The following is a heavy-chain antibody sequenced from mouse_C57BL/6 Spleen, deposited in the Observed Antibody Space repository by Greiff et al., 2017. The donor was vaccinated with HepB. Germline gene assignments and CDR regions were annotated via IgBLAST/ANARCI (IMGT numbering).Heavy chain of an antibody. CDR2: ISYDGSN. V-gene: IGHV3-6*01. Sequence: EVKLQESGPGLVKPSQSLSLTCSVTGYSITSGYYWNWIRQFPGNKLEWMGYISYDGSNNYNPSLKNRISITRDTSKNQFFLKLNSVTTEDTATYYCAREADGAMDYWGQGTSVTVSS. CDR1: GYSITSGYY. J-gene: IGHJ4*01. CDR3: AREADGAMDY. D-gene: IGHD3-3*01.